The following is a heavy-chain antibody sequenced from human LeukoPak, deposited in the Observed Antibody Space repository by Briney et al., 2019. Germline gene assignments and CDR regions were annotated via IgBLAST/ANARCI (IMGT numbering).Heavy chain of an antibody. CDR2: IYYSGST. D-gene: IGHD3-3*01. V-gene: IGHV4-30-4*08. CDR1: GGSISSGDYY. CDR3: ARGGLNYDFWSGYYSAFDI. J-gene: IGHJ3*02. Sequence: SQTLSLTCTVSGGSISSGDYYWSWIRQPPGKGLEWIGYIYYSGSTCYNTSLESRVTISVDTSKDQFSLKLSSVTAADTAVYYCARGGLNYDFWSGYYSAFDIWGQGTMVTVSS.